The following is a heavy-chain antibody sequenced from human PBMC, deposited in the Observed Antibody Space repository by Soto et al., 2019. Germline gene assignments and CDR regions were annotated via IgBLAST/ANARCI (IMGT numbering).Heavy chain of an antibody. CDR3: ARSEATGLDY. D-gene: IGHD1-26*01. J-gene: IGHJ4*02. CDR2: AHHSGRT. Sequence: SETLSLTCTVSGGSMSSSNWWNWVRQSPGKGLEWIGEAHHSGRTNYNPSLKNRVTISVDKSKNHFSLKLSSVTATDTAVYYCARSEATGLDYWGQGTLVTVSS. V-gene: IGHV4-4*02. CDR1: GGSMSSSNW.